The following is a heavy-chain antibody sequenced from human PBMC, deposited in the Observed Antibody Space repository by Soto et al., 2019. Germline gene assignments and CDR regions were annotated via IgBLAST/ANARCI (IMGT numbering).Heavy chain of an antibody. V-gene: IGHV4-59*01. CDR1: GFSISSYY. CDR3: ARARSIAAAGFDY. D-gene: IGHD6-13*01. J-gene: IGHJ4*02. Sequence: XETLSLTCTVAGFSISSYYWSWIRQPPGKGLDWIGYIYYSGSTNYNPSLKSRVTISVDTSKNQFSLKLSSVTAADTAVYYCARARSIAAAGFDYWAQGTLVTVSS. CDR2: IYYSGST.